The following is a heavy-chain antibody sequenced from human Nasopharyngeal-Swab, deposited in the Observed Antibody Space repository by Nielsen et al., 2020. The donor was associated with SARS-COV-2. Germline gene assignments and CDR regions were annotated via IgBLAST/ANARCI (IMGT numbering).Heavy chain of an antibody. D-gene: IGHD5-18*01. Sequence: WIRQPPGKGLEWIGSIYYSGSAYYNPSLKSRVTISVDTSKNQFSLKLSSVTAADTAVYYCATASGYSYGLDFDYWGQGTLVTVSS. CDR2: IYYSGSA. V-gene: IGHV4-39*01. J-gene: IGHJ4*02. CDR3: ATASGYSYGLDFDY.